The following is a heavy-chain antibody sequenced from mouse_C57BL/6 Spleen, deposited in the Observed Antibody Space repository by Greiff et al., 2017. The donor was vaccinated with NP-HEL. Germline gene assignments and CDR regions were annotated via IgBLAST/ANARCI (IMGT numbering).Heavy chain of an antibody. Sequence: VQLQQPGAELVMPGASVKLSCKASGYTFTSYWMHWVKQRPGQGLEWIGEIDPSDSYTNYNQKFKGKSTLTVDKSSSTAYMQLSSLTSEDSAVYYCDKSGTGTRGNYWGQGTSVTVSS. J-gene: IGHJ4*01. CDR3: DKSGTGTRGNY. D-gene: IGHD4-1*01. V-gene: IGHV1-69*01. CDR2: IDPSDSYT. CDR1: GYTFTSYW.